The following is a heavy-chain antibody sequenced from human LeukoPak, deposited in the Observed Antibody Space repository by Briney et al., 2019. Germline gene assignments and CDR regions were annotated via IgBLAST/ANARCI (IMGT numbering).Heavy chain of an antibody. D-gene: IGHD2-2*03. V-gene: IGHV3-30*02. J-gene: IGHJ4*02. CDR2: IRFDGSEK. CDR1: GFSFGSYG. Sequence: GGSLRLSCVASGFSFGSYGMHWVGRAPGKGLEWMTFIRFDGSEKYYADSVEGRCTISRDYSKNTLFLQMSSLRPEDTAVYYCALGKNFGYHYFDFWGQGALATVSS. CDR3: ALGKNFGYHYFDF.